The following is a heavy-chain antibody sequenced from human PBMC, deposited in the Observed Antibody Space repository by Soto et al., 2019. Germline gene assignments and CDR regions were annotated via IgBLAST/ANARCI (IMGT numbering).Heavy chain of an antibody. CDR2: ISYDGSNK. CDR1: GFTFSSYA. V-gene: IGHV3-30-3*01. Sequence: QVQLVESGGGAVQHGRSLRLSCAASGFTFSSYAMHWVRQAPGKGLEWVAVISYDGSNKYYADSVKGRFTISRDNSKNTLYLQMNGLRAEDTAVYYWARDQTGEYRYYFFYGMDGWGQGTTVTFS. J-gene: IGHJ6*02. CDR3: ARDQTGEYRYYFFYGMDG. D-gene: IGHD7-27*01.